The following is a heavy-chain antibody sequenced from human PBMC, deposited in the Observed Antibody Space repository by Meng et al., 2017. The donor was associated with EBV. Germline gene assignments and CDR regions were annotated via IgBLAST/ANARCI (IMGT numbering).Heavy chain of an antibody. V-gene: IGHV1-8*01. CDR1: GYTFTSYD. CDR2: MNPNSGNT. J-gene: IGHJ5*02. CDR3: ARGVGTIFGVVIKNWFDP. D-gene: IGHD3-3*01. Sequence: QVQRVQSGAEVKKPGASVKVSCKASGYTFTSYDINWVRQATGQGLEWMGWMNPNSGNTGYAQKFQGRVTMTRNTSISTAYMELSSLRSEDTAVYYCARGVGTIFGVVIKNWFDPWGQGTLVTVSS.